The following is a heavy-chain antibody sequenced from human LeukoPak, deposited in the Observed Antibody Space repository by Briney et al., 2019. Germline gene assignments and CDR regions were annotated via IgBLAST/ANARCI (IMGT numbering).Heavy chain of an antibody. D-gene: IGHD3-10*01. CDR2: IKSKTDGGTT. Sequence: GGSLRLSCAASGFTFSNAWMSWVRKAPGKGLEGVGRIKSKTDGGTTDYAAPVKGRFTISRDDSKNTLYLQMNSLKTEDTAVYYCTQGTEYYYGSGSHYWGQGTLVTVSS. CDR1: GFTFSNAW. J-gene: IGHJ4*02. V-gene: IGHV3-15*01. CDR3: TQGTEYYYGSGSHY.